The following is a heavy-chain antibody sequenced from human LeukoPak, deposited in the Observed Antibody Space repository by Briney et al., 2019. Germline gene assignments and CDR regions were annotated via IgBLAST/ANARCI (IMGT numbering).Heavy chain of an antibody. V-gene: IGHV3-30*02. J-gene: IGHJ4*02. Sequence: GGSLRLSCAASGFTFSSYGMHWVRQAPGKGLEWVAFIWYDGSNKYYADSVKGRFTISRDNSKNTLYLQMNSLRAEDTAVYYCAKAQFDYSSGWYGENFDYWGQGTLVTVSS. CDR1: GFTFSSYG. CDR3: AKAQFDYSSGWYGENFDY. CDR2: IWYDGSNK. D-gene: IGHD6-19*01.